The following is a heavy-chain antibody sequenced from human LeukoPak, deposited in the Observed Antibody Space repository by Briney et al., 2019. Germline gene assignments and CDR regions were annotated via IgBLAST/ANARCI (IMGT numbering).Heavy chain of an antibody. J-gene: IGHJ5*02. CDR1: GFTVSGHP. CDR3: ARHYGP. Sequence: GSLRLSCAASGFTVSGHPMSWIRQPPGKGLEWIGSIYDSGSTYYNPSLKSRVTISVDTSKNQFSLKLNSVTAADTAVYYCARHYGPWGQGTLVTVSS. CDR2: IYDSGST. V-gene: IGHV4-38-2*01. D-gene: IGHD3-16*01.